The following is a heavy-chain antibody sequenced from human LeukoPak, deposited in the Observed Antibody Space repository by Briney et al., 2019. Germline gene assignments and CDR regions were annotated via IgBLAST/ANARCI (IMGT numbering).Heavy chain of an antibody. V-gene: IGHV3-48*03. CDR1: GFTFSSYE. J-gene: IGHJ4*02. Sequence: GGSLRLSCAASGFTFSSYEMNWVRQAPGKGLEWVSYISSSGSTIYYADSVKGRFTISRDNAKNLLYLQMNSLRAEDTAVYYCARAEVRANHFDYWGQGTLVTVSS. CDR3: ARAEVRANHFDY. CDR2: ISSSGSTI. D-gene: IGHD1-26*01.